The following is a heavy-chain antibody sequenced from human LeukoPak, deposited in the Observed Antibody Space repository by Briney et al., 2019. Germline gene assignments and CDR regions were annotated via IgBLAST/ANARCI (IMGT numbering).Heavy chain of an antibody. CDR2: ISGSGGST. V-gene: IGHV3-23*01. J-gene: IGHJ4*02. CDR3: AKGVWDIVVVPAARNY. D-gene: IGHD2-2*01. Sequence: QSGGSLRLSCAASGFTFSSCAMSWVRQAPGKGLEWVSAISGSGGSTYYADSVKGRFTISRDNSKNTLYLQMNSLRAEDTAVYYCAKGVWDIVVVPAARNYWGQGTLVTVSS. CDR1: GFTFSSCA.